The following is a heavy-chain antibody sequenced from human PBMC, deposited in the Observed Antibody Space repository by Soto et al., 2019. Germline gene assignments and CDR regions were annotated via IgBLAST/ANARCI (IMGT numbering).Heavy chain of an antibody. CDR3: ARGGEVGVAGSAAFDM. CDR1: GYTVTTHY. Sequence: QVQLVQSGAEVKKPGASVKISCTASGYTVTTHYMHWVRQAPGRGLEWMGAINPGSGAANYTQTFQARVTMTRDTSTNTVYMEMSALRSEDTAVFYCARGGEVGVAGSAAFDMWGQGTMVTVSS. V-gene: IGHV1-46*01. D-gene: IGHD3-3*01. CDR2: INPGSGAA. J-gene: IGHJ3*02.